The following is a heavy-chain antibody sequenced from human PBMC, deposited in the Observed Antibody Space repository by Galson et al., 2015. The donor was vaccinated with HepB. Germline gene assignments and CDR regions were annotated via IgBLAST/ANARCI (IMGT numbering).Heavy chain of an antibody. CDR1: GFTVSSNY. V-gene: IGHV3-53*01. CDR3: AGRYYGSGNEADY. CDR2: IYSGGST. D-gene: IGHD3-10*01. Sequence: SLRLSCAASGFTVSSNYMSWVRQAPGKGLEWVSVIYSGGSTYYADSVKGRFTISRDNSKNTLYLQMNSLRAEDTAVYYCAGRYYGSGNEADYWGQGTLVTVSS. J-gene: IGHJ4*02.